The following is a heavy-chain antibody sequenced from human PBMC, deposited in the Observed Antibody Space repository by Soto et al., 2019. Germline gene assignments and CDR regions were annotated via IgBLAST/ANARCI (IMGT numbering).Heavy chain of an antibody. Sequence: QLQLQESGSGLVKPSQTLSLTCAVSGGSISSGGYSWSWIRQPPGKGLEWIGYIHHSGSTYYNPSRRRRRTIAVDRAKNQFALKLSSVTAADTSLYCRAKVPEYWGQGTLVTVSS. CDR1: GGSISSGGYS. J-gene: IGHJ4*02. CDR3: AKVPEY. V-gene: IGHV4-30-2*01. CDR2: IHHSGST.